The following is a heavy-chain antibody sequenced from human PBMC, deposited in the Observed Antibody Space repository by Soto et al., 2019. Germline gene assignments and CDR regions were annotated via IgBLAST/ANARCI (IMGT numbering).Heavy chain of an antibody. Sequence: QVQLVQSGAEVKKPGSSVKVSCKASGGTFSSYTISWVRQAPGQGLEWMGRIIPILGIANYAQKFQGRVTITADKSTSTAYMELSSLRSEDTAVYYFARGYCSSTSCSSFDYWGQGTLVTVSS. J-gene: IGHJ4*02. V-gene: IGHV1-69*02. CDR2: IIPILGIA. CDR3: ARGYCSSTSCSSFDY. CDR1: GGTFSSYT. D-gene: IGHD2-2*01.